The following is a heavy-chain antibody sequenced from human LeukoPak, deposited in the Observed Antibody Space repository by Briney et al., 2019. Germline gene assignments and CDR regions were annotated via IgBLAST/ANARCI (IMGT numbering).Heavy chain of an antibody. Sequence: SETLSLTCTVSGGSISSYYWSWIRQAAGKGLEWIGRIYTSGSTNYNPSLKSRVTMSVDTSKNQFSLKLSSVTAADTAVHYCTRVTYSSSSMSVDGFDIWGQGTMVTVSS. V-gene: IGHV4-4*07. D-gene: IGHD6-6*01. J-gene: IGHJ3*02. CDR2: IYTSGST. CDR1: GGSISSYY. CDR3: TRVTYSSSSMSVDGFDI.